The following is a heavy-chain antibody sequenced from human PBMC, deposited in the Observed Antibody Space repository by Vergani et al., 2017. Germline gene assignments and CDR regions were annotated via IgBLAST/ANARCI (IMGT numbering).Heavy chain of an antibody. V-gene: IGHV3-21*01. J-gene: IGHJ4*02. CDR2: ISSSSSYI. D-gene: IGHD2-21*01. CDR1: GFTFSSYS. CDR3: AAAVELWWSGYFDY. Sequence: EVQLVESGGGLVKPGGSLRLSCAASGFTFSSYSMNWVRQAPGKGLEWVSSISSSSSYIYYADSVKGRFTISRDNAKNSLYLQMNSLRAEDTAVYYCAAAVELWWSGYFDYWGQGTLVTVSS.